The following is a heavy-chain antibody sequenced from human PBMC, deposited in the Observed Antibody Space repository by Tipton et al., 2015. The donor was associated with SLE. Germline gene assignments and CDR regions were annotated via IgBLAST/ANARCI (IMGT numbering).Heavy chain of an antibody. Sequence: QSGPEVKKPGASVKVSCKASGYTFTSYYMHWVRQAPGQGLEWMGIINPSGGSTSYAQKFQGRVTMTRDTSTSTVYMELSSLRSEDTAVYYCARGAGPITSFGNYYYYYYMDVWGKGPRSPSP. CDR2: INPSGGST. CDR3: ARGAGPITSFGNYYYYYYMDV. CDR1: GYTFTSYY. V-gene: IGHV1-46*01. J-gene: IGHJ6*03. D-gene: IGHD3-16*01.